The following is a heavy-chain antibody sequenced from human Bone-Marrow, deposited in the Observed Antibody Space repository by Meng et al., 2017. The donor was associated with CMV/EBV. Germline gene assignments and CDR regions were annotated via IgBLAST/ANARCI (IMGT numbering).Heavy chain of an antibody. Sequence: RRGSYYWSWIRQPPGKGMEWIGYIYYSGSTNYHPSVKSRVTISVDTSKNQFSLKLSSVTAADTAVYYCARGSRAITIFGVVLNWFDPWGQGTLVTVSS. D-gene: IGHD3-3*01. CDR2: IYYSGST. CDR3: ARGSRAITIFGVVLNWFDP. J-gene: IGHJ5*02. V-gene: IGHV4-61*01. CDR1: RRGSYY.